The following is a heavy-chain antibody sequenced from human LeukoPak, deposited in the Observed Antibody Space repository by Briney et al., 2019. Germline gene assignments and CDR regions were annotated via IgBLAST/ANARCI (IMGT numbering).Heavy chain of an antibody. J-gene: IGHJ6*02. CDR1: GDSVSSNSAA. CDR3: ARGTRRRGVIMGYYYYGMDV. CDR2: TYYRSKWYN. D-gene: IGHD3-10*01. Sequence: SQTLSLTCAISGDSVSSNSAAWNWIRQSPSRGLEWLGRTYYRSKWYNDYAVSVKSRITINPDTSKNQFSLQLSSVTPEDTAVYYCARGTRRRGVIMGYYYYGMDVWGQGTTVTVSS. V-gene: IGHV6-1*01.